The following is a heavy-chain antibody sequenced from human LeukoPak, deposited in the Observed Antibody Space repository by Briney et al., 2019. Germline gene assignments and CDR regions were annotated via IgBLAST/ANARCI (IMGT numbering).Heavy chain of an antibody. Sequence: GSLRLSCAASGFTFDTYWMTWVRQAPGKGLEWVASIKQDGSEKYYVDSVKGRFTISRDNAKSSLYLQMNSLRAEDTALYHCARHSPLWGYWGQGTLVTVPS. CDR2: IKQDGSEK. CDR3: ARHSPLWGY. V-gene: IGHV3-7*04. CDR1: GFTFDTYW. J-gene: IGHJ4*02. D-gene: IGHD7-27*01.